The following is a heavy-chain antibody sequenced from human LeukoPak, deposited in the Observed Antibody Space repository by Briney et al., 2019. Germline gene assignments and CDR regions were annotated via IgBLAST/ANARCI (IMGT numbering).Heavy chain of an antibody. CDR3: ARDLGVTIYY. J-gene: IGHJ4*02. V-gene: IGHV3-21*01. CDR2: ISSSSGYI. D-gene: IGHD4-17*01. CDR1: GFTFNSYS. Sequence: GGSLRLSCAASGFTFNSYSMNWVRQTPGKGLEWVSSISSSSGYINYADSVKGRFTVSRDNAKNSLYLQMNSLRAEDTAVYYCARDLGVTIYYWGQGTLVTVSS.